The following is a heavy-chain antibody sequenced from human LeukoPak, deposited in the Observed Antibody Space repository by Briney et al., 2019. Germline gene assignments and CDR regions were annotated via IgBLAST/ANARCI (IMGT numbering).Heavy chain of an antibody. Sequence: AGGSLRLSCAASGFTFSSYWMHWVRQAPGKGLVWVSRISDVSTTTYADSVKGRFTISRDNSKNSLYLQMNSLRAEDTAVYYCARALIGYYFDYWGQGTLVTVSS. CDR2: ISDVSTT. V-gene: IGHV3-74*01. CDR1: GFTFSSYW. J-gene: IGHJ4*02. D-gene: IGHD2-8*01. CDR3: ARALIGYYFDY.